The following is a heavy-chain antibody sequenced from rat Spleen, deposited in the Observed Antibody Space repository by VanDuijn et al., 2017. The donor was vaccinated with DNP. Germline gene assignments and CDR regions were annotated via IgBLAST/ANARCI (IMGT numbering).Heavy chain of an antibody. Sequence: EVQLVESGGGLVQPGRSLRLSCAISGFIFSDYHMAWVRQAPKKGLEWVATIHSDGSSTWYRDSVRGRFTFSRDNAKSSLYLQMDSLRSEDTATYYCTTDFERGYWGQGVMVTVSS. V-gene: IGHV5-20*01. J-gene: IGHJ2*01. CDR3: TTDFERGY. CDR2: IHSDGSST. D-gene: IGHD1-11*01. CDR1: GFIFSDYH.